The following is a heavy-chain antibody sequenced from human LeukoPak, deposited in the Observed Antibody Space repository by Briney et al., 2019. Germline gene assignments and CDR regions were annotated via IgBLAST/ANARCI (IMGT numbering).Heavy chain of an antibody. Sequence: GGSLRLSCAASGFSFSNAWMSWVRQAPGKGLEGIGRIKSKTDGGTTDYAAPVKGRFTISRDDSKNTLFLQMNSLRTEDTAVYYCTTDGGIYNWNDGTYWGQGTLVTVSS. CDR3: TTDGGIYNWNDGTY. V-gene: IGHV3-15*01. J-gene: IGHJ4*02. D-gene: IGHD1-20*01. CDR2: IKSKTDGGTT. CDR1: GFSFSNAW.